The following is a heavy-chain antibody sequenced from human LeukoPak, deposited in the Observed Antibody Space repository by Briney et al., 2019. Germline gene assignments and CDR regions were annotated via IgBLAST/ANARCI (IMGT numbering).Heavy chain of an antibody. CDR2: IYYSWST. CDR1: GGSISSYY. Sequence: PSETLSLTCTVSGGSISSYYWRWLRQPPGKGREWMGYIYYSWSTNYNPSLKSRITISVDTSKNQFSLKLSSVTAADTAVYYCARGRGAFDIWGQGTMVTVSS. V-gene: IGHV4-59*01. CDR3: ARGRGAFDI. J-gene: IGHJ3*02.